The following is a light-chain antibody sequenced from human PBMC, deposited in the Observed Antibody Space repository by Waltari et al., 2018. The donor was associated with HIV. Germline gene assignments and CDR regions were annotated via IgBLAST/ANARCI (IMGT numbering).Light chain of an antibody. CDR2: GGT. CDR3: SSYTASGSVI. CDR1: TINYNS. J-gene: IGLJ2*01. V-gene: IGLV2-14*03. Sequence: QSALTQPASVSGSPGQSVTISCTGPTINYNSVSWYQQHPAKAPNLIIFGGTYRPSGVSNRFSGSKSGNTASLTSSGLQGEDEAHYYCSSYTASGSVIFGGGTNLTVL.